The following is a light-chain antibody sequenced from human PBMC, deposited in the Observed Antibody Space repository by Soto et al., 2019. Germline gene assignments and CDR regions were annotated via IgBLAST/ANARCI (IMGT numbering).Light chain of an antibody. CDR2: WAS. CDR1: QSVLYSSNNKNY. Sequence: DIVMTQSPDSLAVSLGERATINCKSSQSVLYSSNNKNYLAWYQQKPGQPPMLLIYWASTRESGVPDRFSGSGSGTDFTLTISSLQAEDVAVYYCQQYYSNPHTFGQGTKLEIK. J-gene: IGKJ2*01. CDR3: QQYYSNPHT. V-gene: IGKV4-1*01.